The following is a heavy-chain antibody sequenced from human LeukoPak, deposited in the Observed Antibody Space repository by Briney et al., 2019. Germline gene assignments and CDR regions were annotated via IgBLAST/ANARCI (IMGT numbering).Heavy chain of an antibody. CDR1: GGSISSSNFH. V-gene: IGHV4-39*01. Sequence: SETLSLTCTVSGGSISSSNFHWGWNRQPPGKGLEWIGTIYYSGSTYYNPSLKSRVTISVDASKNQFSLKLSSVTAADTAVYYCARHKWEQHFYYGMDVWGQGTTVTVSS. CDR2: IYYSGST. J-gene: IGHJ6*02. D-gene: IGHD1-26*01. CDR3: ARHKWEQHFYYGMDV.